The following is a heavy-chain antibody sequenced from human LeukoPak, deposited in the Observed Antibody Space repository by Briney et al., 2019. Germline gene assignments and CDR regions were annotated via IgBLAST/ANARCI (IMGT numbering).Heavy chain of an antibody. D-gene: IGHD4/OR15-4a*01. CDR3: ATAQDYRWDY. CDR1: GYTFTSYY. CDR2: INPSGVST. Sequence: GASVKVSCKASGYTFTSYYMHWVRQAPGQGREWMRTINPSGVSTTYAQKFQGRVTMTRDTSTSTVYMELSSLRSEDTAVYYCATAQDYRWDYWGQGTLVTVSS. J-gene: IGHJ4*02. V-gene: IGHV1-46*01.